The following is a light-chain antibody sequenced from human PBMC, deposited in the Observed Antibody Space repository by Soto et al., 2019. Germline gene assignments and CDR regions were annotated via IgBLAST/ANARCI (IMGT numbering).Light chain of an antibody. Sequence: QSVLTQPASVSGSPGQSITISCTGTSSDVGGYNYVSWYQQHPGKAPKLMIYGVSNRPSGVSNRFSGSKSGNTASLTISGLQADDEADYYCNSYAGDIIRFVFGTGTKVTVL. CDR3: NSYAGDIIRFV. CDR1: SSDVGGYNY. V-gene: IGLV2-14*01. J-gene: IGLJ1*01. CDR2: GVS.